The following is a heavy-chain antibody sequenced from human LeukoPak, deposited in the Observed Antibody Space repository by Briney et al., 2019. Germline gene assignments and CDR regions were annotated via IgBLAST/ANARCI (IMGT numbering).Heavy chain of an antibody. J-gene: IGHJ4*02. D-gene: IGHD1-14*01. CDR3: ANRLGATPGY. CDR1: GFTFSSYS. Sequence: GGSLRLSCAASGFTFSSYSMNWVRQAPGKGLEWVSSISSSSSYIYYADSVKGRFTISRDNSKNTLYLQMNSLRAEDTAVYYCANRLGATPGYWGQGTLVTVSS. V-gene: IGHV3-21*04. CDR2: ISSSSSYI.